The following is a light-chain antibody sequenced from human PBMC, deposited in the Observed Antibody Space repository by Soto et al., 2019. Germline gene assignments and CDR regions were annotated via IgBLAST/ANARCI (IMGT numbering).Light chain of an antibody. CDR3: QQRSNWLT. CDR1: QSVSSY. V-gene: IGKV3-11*01. CDR2: DAS. Sequence: VLTQSPAALSLSPGERATLSCRASQSVSSYLAWYQQKPGQAPRLLIYDASNRATGIPARFSGSGSGTDFTLTISSLEPEDFAVYYCQQRSNWLTFGGGT. J-gene: IGKJ4*01.